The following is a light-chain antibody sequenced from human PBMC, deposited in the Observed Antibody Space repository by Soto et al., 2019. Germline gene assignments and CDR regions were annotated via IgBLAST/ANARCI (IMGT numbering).Light chain of an antibody. CDR3: QRYHSYSGS. V-gene: IGKV1-5*01. CDR1: QSISSW. J-gene: IGKJ1*01. CDR2: DAS. Sequence: DIQMTQSPSTLSASVGDRVTITCRASQSISSWLAWYQQKPGKASNLLICDASSLESGVPSRYSDSGSGTEFTHTISSLQPDDFATYYCQRYHSYSGSFGQGTKVEIK.